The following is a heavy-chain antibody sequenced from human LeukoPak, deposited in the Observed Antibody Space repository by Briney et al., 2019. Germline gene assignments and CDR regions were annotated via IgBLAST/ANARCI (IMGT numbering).Heavy chain of an antibody. CDR1: GGSISSYY. J-gene: IGHJ4*02. CDR2: INTSGRT. V-gene: IGHV4-4*07. CDR3: ARGNYYDSSGYYTLFDY. Sequence: SETLSLTCTVSGGSISSYYWSWIRQPPGKGLEWIGRINTSGRTNYNPSLKSRVTMSVDTSKNQFSLNLNSVTAADTAVYYCARGNYYDSSGYYTLFDYWGQGTLVTVSS. D-gene: IGHD3-22*01.